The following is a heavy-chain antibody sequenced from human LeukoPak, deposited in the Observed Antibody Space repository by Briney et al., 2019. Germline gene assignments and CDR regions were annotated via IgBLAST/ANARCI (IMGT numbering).Heavy chain of an antibody. J-gene: IGHJ4*02. Sequence: PGGSLRLSCAASGFTFSSYWMSWVRQAPGKGLEWVSSISSSSSYIYYADSVKGRFTISRDNAKNSLYLQMNSLRAEDTAVYYCASESRYSSSWYPRWGQGTLVTVSS. CDR2: ISSSSSYI. D-gene: IGHD6-13*01. CDR1: GFTFSSYW. CDR3: ASESRYSSSWYPR. V-gene: IGHV3-21*01.